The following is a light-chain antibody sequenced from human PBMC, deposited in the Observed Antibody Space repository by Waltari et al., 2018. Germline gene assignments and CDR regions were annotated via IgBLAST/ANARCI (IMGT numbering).Light chain of an antibody. CDR1: SSDIGGYNY. CDR2: DVK. V-gene: IGLV2-14*01. CDR3: SSYTSSSTVV. Sequence: SALTQPASVSGSPGQSITISCTGSSSDIGGYNYVSWYQQHPGKVPKLIIYDVKKWPSGVSIRFSGSKSGNTASLTISGLQAEDEADYYCSSYTSSSTVVFGGGTKVTVL. J-gene: IGLJ3*02.